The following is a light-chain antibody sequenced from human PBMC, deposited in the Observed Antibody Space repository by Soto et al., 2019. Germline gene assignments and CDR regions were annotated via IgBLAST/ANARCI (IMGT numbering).Light chain of an antibody. J-gene: IGKJ1*01. CDR2: DAS. Sequence: EVVLTQSPATLSVSPGDRATLSCRASQYIGSAVAWYHQRSGQAPRLLIYDASTLQGGVPSRFSGSGSGTEFTLTVTSLQPEDFATYFCQQYDKYSTFGHGTKVDIK. CDR1: QYIGSA. V-gene: IGKV3-15*01. CDR3: QQYDKYST.